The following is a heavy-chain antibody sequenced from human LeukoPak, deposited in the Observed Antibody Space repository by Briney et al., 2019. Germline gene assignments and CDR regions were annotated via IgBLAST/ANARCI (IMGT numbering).Heavy chain of an antibody. CDR2: IKNDGSEK. CDR3: ATDRGWRTSGYYLYYFEY. CDR1: EFSFSNYA. Sequence: GGSLRLSCAASEFSFSNYAVHWVRQAPGKGLEWVASIKNDGSEKYYVDSVRGRYTISRDNTKNSLYLQMSSLRAEDTAVYYCATDRGWRTSGYYLYYFEYWGQGTLVTFSS. J-gene: IGHJ4*02. V-gene: IGHV3-7*01. D-gene: IGHD3-3*01.